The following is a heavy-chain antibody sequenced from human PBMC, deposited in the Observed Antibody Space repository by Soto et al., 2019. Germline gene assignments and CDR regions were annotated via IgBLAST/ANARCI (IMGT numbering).Heavy chain of an antibody. Sequence: PGGSLRLSCAASGFTFSDYYMTWIRQAPGKGLEWVSYIDNSGTIKYYADSVKGRFTLSRDNTKNSLSLQMNSLGAADTAIYYCARIEGDCSGGSCYSGGFDYWGQGALVTVSS. CDR3: ARIEGDCSGGSCYSGGFDY. CDR2: IDNSGTIK. V-gene: IGHV3-11*01. CDR1: GFTFSDYY. J-gene: IGHJ4*02. D-gene: IGHD2-15*01.